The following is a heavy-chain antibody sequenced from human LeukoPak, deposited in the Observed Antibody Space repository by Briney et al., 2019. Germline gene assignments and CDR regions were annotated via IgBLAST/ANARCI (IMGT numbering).Heavy chain of an antibody. Sequence: GGPLRLSCEGSGFTFRSYWLSWVRQAPGKGLEWVAKIKKDGSEKYYAESVKGRFTISRDNAKNSLHVQMNSLRAEDTAVYFCTRDYDFGPPDYWGQGTLVSVSS. CDR3: TRDYDFGPPDY. V-gene: IGHV3-7*01. CDR1: GFTFRSYW. CDR2: IKKDGSEK. D-gene: IGHD3-3*01. J-gene: IGHJ4*02.